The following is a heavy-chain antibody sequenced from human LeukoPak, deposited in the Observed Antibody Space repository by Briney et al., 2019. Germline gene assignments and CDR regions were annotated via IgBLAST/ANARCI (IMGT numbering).Heavy chain of an antibody. CDR2: ISYDGSNK. CDR3: ARELAD. V-gene: IGHV3-30-3*01. J-gene: IGHJ4*02. Sequence: GGSLRLSCAASGFTFSSYAMHWVRQAPGKGLEWVAVISYDGSNKYYADSAKGRFTISRDNSKNTLYLQMNSLRAEDTAVYYCARELADWGQGTLVTVSS. CDR1: GFTFSSYA.